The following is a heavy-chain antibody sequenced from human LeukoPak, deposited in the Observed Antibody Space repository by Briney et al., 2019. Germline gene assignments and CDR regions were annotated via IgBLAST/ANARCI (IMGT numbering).Heavy chain of an antibody. J-gene: IGHJ4*02. CDR1: GYTFTGYY. V-gene: IGHV1-2*02. Sequence: ASVKVSCKASGYTFTGYYMHWVRQAPGQGLEWMGWINPNSGGTNYAQKFQGRVTMTRDTSISTAYMELSRLRSDDTAVYYCARDTGGTTGSYFDYWGQGTLVTVSS. CDR2: INPNSGGT. D-gene: IGHD4-11*01. CDR3: ARDTGGTTGSYFDY.